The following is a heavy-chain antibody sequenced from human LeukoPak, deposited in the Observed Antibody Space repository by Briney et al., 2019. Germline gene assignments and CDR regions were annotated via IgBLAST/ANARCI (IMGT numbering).Heavy chain of an antibody. CDR3: EIEGAEAGRGDY. CDR1: GFAFTNYA. CDR2: ISGSGGST. D-gene: IGHD6-13*01. Sequence: GGSLRLSCAASGFAFTNYAMSWVRQTPGKGLVWVSGISGSGGSTYYADSVKGRFTISRDNSKNTLYLQMNSLRAEDTAVYYCEIEGAEAGRGDYWGQGTLVTVSS. V-gene: IGHV3-23*01. J-gene: IGHJ4*02.